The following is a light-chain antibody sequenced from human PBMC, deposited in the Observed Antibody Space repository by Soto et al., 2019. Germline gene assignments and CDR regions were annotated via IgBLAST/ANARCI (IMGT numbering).Light chain of an antibody. J-gene: IGKJ3*01. Sequence: DIQMTQSPSSVSASVGDRVTITCRASQGISSWLARYQQKPGKAPKLLIYAASSLQSGVPSRFSGSGSGTDFTLTISSLQREDFATYYCQQANSFLFTFGPGTKVDIK. CDR3: QQANSFLFT. CDR1: QGISSW. V-gene: IGKV1D-12*01. CDR2: AAS.